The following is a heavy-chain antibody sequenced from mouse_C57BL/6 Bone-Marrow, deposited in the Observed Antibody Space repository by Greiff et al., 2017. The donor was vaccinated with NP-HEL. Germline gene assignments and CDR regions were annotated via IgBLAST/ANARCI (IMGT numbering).Heavy chain of an antibody. D-gene: IGHD1-1*01. J-gene: IGHJ3*01. V-gene: IGHV1-64*01. CDR3: ARRDYGSSYGFAY. CDR1: GYTFTSYW. CDR2: IHPNSGST. Sequence: VQLQQPGAELVKPGASVKLSCKASGYTFTSYWMHWVKQRPGQGLEWIGMIHPNSGSTNYNEKFKSKATLTVDKSYITAYMQLSSLTSEDSAVYYCARRDYGSSYGFAYWGQGTLVTVSA.